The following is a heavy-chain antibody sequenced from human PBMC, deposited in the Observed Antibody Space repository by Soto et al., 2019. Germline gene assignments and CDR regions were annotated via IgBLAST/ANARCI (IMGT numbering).Heavy chain of an antibody. Sequence: SETLSLTCAVYGGSFSGYYWSWIRQPPGKGLEWIGEINHSGSTNYNPSLKSRVTISVDTSKNQFSLKLGSVTAADTAVYYCATTGYSSSWYYYYWGQGALVTVSS. V-gene: IGHV4-34*01. CDR2: INHSGST. D-gene: IGHD6-13*01. CDR3: ATTGYSSSWYYYY. CDR1: GGSFSGYY. J-gene: IGHJ4*02.